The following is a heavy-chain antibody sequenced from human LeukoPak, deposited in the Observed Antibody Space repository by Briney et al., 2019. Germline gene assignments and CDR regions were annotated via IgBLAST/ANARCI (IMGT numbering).Heavy chain of an antibody. D-gene: IGHD6-13*01. V-gene: IGHV1-46*01. CDR1: GYTFTSYY. Sequence: GASVKVSCKASGYTFTSYYMHWVRQAPGQGLEWMGIINPSGGSTSYAQKFQGRVTMTRDTSTSTVYMELSSLRSEDTAVYYCARDPTRAHSSSWPMDVWGQGTTVTVSS. CDR3: ARDPTRAHSSSWPMDV. J-gene: IGHJ6*02. CDR2: INPSGGST.